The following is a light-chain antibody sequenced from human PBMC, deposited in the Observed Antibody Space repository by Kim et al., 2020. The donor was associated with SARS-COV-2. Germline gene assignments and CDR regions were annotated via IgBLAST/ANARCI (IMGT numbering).Light chain of an antibody. J-gene: IGLJ2*01. Sequence: GQSITISCTGTSSDVGGYNYVSWYQQHPGKVPKLMIYDVYNRPSGVSNRFSGSKSGNTASLTISGLQAEDEADYYCNSYTSLNTVIFGGGTQLTVL. CDR1: SSDVGGYNY. CDR2: DVY. V-gene: IGLV2-14*03. CDR3: NSYTSLNTVI.